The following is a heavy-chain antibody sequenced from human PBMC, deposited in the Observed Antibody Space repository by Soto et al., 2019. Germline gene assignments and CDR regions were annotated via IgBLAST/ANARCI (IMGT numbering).Heavy chain of an antibody. CDR1: GGSLSRYF. J-gene: IGHJ6*03. CDR2: IYYSGRT. Sequence: QVQLQESGPGLVKPSETLSLTCTVSGGSLSRYFWSWIRQPPGQGLEWIGYIYYSGRTNYNPSLNGRVSISVDTSKNQFSLNLRSATAADTAVYYCAREAVKDDFWSGYYSPYYYYYWDVWGKGTTVTVSS. CDR3: AREAVKDDFWSGYYSPYYYYYWDV. V-gene: IGHV4-59*01. D-gene: IGHD3-3*01.